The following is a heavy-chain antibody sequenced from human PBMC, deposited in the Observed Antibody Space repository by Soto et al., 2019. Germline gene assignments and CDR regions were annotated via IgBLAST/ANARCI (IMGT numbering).Heavy chain of an antibody. V-gene: IGHV1-8*01. CDR1: GYTFTSYD. CDR3: ARGRGVPAAIFWRDFWSGYMAGGAFDI. Sequence: ASVKVSCKASGYTFTSYDINWVRQATGQGLEWMGWMNPNSGNTGYAQKFQGRVTMTRNTSISTAYMELSSLRSEDTAVYYCARGRGVPAAIFWRDFWSGYMAGGAFDIWGQGTMVTVSS. J-gene: IGHJ3*02. CDR2: MNPNSGNT. D-gene: IGHD3-3*01.